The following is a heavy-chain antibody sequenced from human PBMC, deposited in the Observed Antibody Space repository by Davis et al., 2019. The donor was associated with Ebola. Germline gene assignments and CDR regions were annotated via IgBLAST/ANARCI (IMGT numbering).Heavy chain of an antibody. CDR1: GFTFSSYG. Sequence: GESLKISCAASGFTFSSYGMHWVRQAPGKGLEWVAVIWYDGSNKYYADSVKGRFTISRDNSKNTLYLQMNSLRAEDTAVYYCASFGDYDSSGYYDGLYDAFDIWGQGTMVTVSS. V-gene: IGHV3-33*01. D-gene: IGHD3-22*01. CDR2: IWYDGSNK. CDR3: ASFGDYDSSGYYDGLYDAFDI. J-gene: IGHJ3*02.